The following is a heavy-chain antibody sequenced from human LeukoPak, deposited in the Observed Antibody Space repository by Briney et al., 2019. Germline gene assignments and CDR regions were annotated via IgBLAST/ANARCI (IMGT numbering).Heavy chain of an antibody. CDR2: ISASGGST. CDR1: GFTFSSSA. D-gene: IGHD3-22*01. V-gene: IGHV3-23*01. Sequence: GGSLRLSCAASGFTFSSSAMSWVRQVPGKGLEWVSGISASGGSTYYADSVRGRFTISRDNSKNTLYVQMNSLRDEDTAVYYCAKSSYYDSSGFYREYYFDYWGQGTLVPVSS. J-gene: IGHJ4*02. CDR3: AKSSYYDSSGFYREYYFDY.